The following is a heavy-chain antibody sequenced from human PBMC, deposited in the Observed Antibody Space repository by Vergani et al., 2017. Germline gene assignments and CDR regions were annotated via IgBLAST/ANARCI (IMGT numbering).Heavy chain of an antibody. V-gene: IGHV1-18*01. CDR1: GYTFTSYG. D-gene: IGHD2-21*02. CDR2: ISAYNGNT. CDR3: AGGFLAYCGGDCPDAFDI. J-gene: IGHJ3*02. Sequence: QVQLLQSGAEVKKPGASVKVSCKASGYTFTSYGISWVRQAPGQGLEWMGWISAYNGNTNYAQKLQGRDTMTTDTSTSTAYMELRSLRSDDTAVYYCAGGFLAYCGGDCPDAFDIWGQGTMVTVSS.